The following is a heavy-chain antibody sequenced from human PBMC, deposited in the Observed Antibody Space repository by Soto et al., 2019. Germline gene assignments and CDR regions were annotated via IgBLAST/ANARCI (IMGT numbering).Heavy chain of an antibody. Sequence: EVQLLESGGGLVQPGGSLRLSCAASGFTFSSYAMSWVRQAPGKGLEWVSAISGSGGSTYYADSVKGRFTISRDNSKNPLYLQMNSLRAEDTAVYYCAKDFAYCGGDCYPEYFQHWGQGTLVTVSS. CDR1: GFTFSSYA. J-gene: IGHJ1*01. CDR3: AKDFAYCGGDCYPEYFQH. V-gene: IGHV3-23*01. D-gene: IGHD2-21*02. CDR2: ISGSGGST.